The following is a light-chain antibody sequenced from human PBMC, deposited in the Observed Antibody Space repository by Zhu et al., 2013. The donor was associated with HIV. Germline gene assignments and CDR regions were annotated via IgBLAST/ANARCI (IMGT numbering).Light chain of an antibody. CDR1: SGHSSYI. V-gene: IGLV4-60*03. J-gene: IGLJ3*02. Sequence: QTVVTQSPSASASLGSSVKLSCTLSSGHSSYIIAWHQQQPGKAPRYLMKLEGSGSYNRGSGVPDRFSGSSSVADRYLTISNVQSEDEADYYCETWDTNVRVFGGGTKLTVL. CDR3: ETWDTNVRV. CDR2: LEGSGSY.